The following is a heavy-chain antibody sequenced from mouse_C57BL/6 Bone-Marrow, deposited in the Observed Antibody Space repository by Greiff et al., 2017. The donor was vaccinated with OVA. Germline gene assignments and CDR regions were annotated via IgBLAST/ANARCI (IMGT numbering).Heavy chain of an antibody. CDR3: ARILTGYAMDY. CDR1: GYTFTSYW. D-gene: IGHD4-1*01. V-gene: IGHV1-64*01. CDR2: IHPNSGST. J-gene: IGHJ4*01. Sequence: VKLMESGAELVKPGASVKLSCKASGYTFTSYWMHWVKQRPGQGLEWIGMIHPNSGSTNYNEKFKSKATLTVDKSSSTAYMQLSSLTSEDSAVYYCARILTGYAMDYWGQGTSVTVSS.